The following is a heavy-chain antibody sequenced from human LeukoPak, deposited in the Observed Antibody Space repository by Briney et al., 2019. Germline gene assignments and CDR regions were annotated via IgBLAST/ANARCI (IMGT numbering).Heavy chain of an antibody. D-gene: IGHD6-19*01. CDR1: GYTFEDHG. J-gene: IGHJ4*02. CDR3: ARGDRNGWYFDH. V-gene: IGHV3-20*04. Sequence: GGSLRLSRGASGYTFEDHGMSWVRQAPGRGLEWVSGINWNGASTGYADSVRGRFTISRDNAKNSLYLQMNSLRDEDTALFYCARGDRNGWYFDHWGQGTLVTVSS. CDR2: INWNGAST.